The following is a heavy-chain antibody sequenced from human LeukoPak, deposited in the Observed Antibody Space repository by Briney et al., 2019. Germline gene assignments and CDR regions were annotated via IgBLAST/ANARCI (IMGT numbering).Heavy chain of an antibody. V-gene: IGHV4-34*01. J-gene: IGHJ4*02. CDR3: ARFWGTYRGVVTLDY. CDR1: GGSFSGYY. D-gene: IGHD4-23*01. CDR2: INHSGST. Sequence: SETLSLTCAVYGGSFSGYYWSWIRQPPGKGLEWIGEINHSGSTNYNPSLKSRVTISVDTSKNQFSLKLSSVTAADTAVYYCARFWGTYRGVVTLDYWGQGTLVTVSS.